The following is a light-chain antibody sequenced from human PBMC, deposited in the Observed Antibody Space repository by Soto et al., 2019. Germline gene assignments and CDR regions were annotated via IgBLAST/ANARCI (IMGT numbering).Light chain of an antibody. CDR2: DAS. CDR1: QSVSSY. J-gene: IGKJ5*01. CDR3: QHRSNWPQT. V-gene: IGKV3-11*01. Sequence: EIVLTQSPATLSLSPGERATLSCRASQSVSSYLAWYQQKPGQAPRLLIYDASNRATGIPARFSGSGSGTDFTLTISSLEPEVFAVYDCQHRSNWPQTFGQGTRLEI.